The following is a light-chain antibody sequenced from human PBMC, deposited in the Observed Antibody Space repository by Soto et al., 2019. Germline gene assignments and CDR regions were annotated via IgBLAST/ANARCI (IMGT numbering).Light chain of an antibody. Sequence: EIVMTQSPATLSVSPGERATLSCRASQSVSSNLAWYQQKPGQAPRLLIYGASTRATGIPARISGSGSGTEFTLTITSLQSEDFAVYYCQQYNKWRTFGQGTKVEIK. CDR3: QQYNKWRT. J-gene: IGKJ1*01. CDR2: GAS. V-gene: IGKV3-15*01. CDR1: QSVSSN.